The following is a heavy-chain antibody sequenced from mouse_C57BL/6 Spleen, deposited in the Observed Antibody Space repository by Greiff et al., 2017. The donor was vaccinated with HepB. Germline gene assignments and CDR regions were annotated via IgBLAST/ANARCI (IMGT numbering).Heavy chain of an antibody. CDR2: ISSGSSTI. J-gene: IGHJ4*01. CDR1: GFTFSDYG. Sequence: EVQRVESGGGLVKPGGSLKLSCAASGFTFSDYGMHWVRQAPEKGLEWVAYISSGSSTIYYADTVKGRFTISRDNAKNTLFLQMTSLRSEDTAMYYCARRDGYSRNYAMDYWGQGTSVTVSS. V-gene: IGHV5-17*01. CDR3: ARRDGYSRNYAMDY. D-gene: IGHD2-3*01.